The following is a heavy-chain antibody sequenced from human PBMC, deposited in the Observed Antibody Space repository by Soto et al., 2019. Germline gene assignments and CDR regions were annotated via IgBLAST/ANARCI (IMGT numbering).Heavy chain of an antibody. CDR2: ISYDGSNK. V-gene: IGHV3-30-3*01. J-gene: IGHJ3*02. Sequence: HPVGSLRLSCAASGFTFSSYAMHWVRQAPGKGLEWVAVISYDGSNKYYADSVKGRFTISRDNSKNTLYLQMNSLRAEDTAVYYCAKDPAPYYYDSSGYPRGAFDIWGQGTMVTVSS. CDR1: GFTFSSYA. CDR3: AKDPAPYYYDSSGYPRGAFDI. D-gene: IGHD3-22*01.